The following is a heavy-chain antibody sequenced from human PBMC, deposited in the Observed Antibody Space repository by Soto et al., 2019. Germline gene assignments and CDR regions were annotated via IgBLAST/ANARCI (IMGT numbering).Heavy chain of an antibody. CDR2: ISYDGSNK. V-gene: IGHV3-30*18. J-gene: IGHJ6*02. Sequence: GGSLRLSCAASGFTFSSYGMHWVRQAPGKGLEWVAVISYDGSNKYYADSGKGRFTISRDNSKNTLYLQMNSLRAEDTAVYYCAKDLSIAAAGTHYYGMDVWGQGTTVTVSS. CDR1: GFTFSSYG. CDR3: AKDLSIAAAGTHYYGMDV. D-gene: IGHD6-13*01.